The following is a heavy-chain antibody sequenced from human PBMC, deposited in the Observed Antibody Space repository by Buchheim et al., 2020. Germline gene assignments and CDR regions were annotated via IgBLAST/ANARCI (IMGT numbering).Heavy chain of an antibody. D-gene: IGHD6-6*01. V-gene: IGHV3-74*01. Sequence: EVQLVESGGGLVQPGGSLRLSCAASGFTFSSYWMHWVRQAPGKGLVWVSRINSDGSSTSYADSVKGRFTISRVNAKNTLYLQMNSLRAEDTAVYYCARDVRIAARYYYYYMDVWGKGTT. CDR3: ARDVRIAARYYYYYMDV. CDR1: GFTFSSYW. CDR2: INSDGSST. J-gene: IGHJ6*03.